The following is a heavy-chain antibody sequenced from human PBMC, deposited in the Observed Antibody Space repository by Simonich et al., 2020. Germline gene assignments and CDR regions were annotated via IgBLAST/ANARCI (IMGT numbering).Heavy chain of an antibody. D-gene: IGHD4-4*01. V-gene: IGHV3-74*01. Sequence: EVQLVESGGGLVQPGGSLRLSCAASGFTFSSYWMHWVRQGPGKGLVGVQGLNSNGVSTSDADSVKGRFTISRDNAKNTLYLQMNSLRAEDTAVYYCARDYSNYDAFDIWGQGTMVTVSS. CDR3: ARDYSNYDAFDI. CDR1: GFTFSSYW. CDR2: LNSNGVST. J-gene: IGHJ3*02.